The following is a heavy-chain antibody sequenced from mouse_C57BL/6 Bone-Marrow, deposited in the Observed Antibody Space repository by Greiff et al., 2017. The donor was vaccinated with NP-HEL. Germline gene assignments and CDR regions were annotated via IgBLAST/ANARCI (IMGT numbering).Heavy chain of an antibody. CDR1: GYTFTDYE. J-gene: IGHJ3*01. CDR2: IDPETGGT. Sequence: VKLVESGAELVRPGASVTLSCKASGYTFTDYEMHWVKQTPVHGLEWIGAIDPETGGTAYNQKFKGKAILTADKSSSTAYMELRSLTSEDSAVYYCTRNYSNSFAYWGQGTLVTVSA. D-gene: IGHD2-5*01. V-gene: IGHV1-15*01. CDR3: TRNYSNSFAY.